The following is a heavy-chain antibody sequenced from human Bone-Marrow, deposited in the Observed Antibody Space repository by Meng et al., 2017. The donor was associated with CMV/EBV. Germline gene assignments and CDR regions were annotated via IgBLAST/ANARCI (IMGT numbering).Heavy chain of an antibody. Sequence: KVSCKGSGYSFTSYWIGWVRQMPGKGLEWMGIIYPGDSDTRYSPSFQGQVTISADKSISTAYLQWSSLKTSDTAMYYCARPQQQLALTWGQGTLLTVSS. V-gene: IGHV5-51*01. J-gene: IGHJ4*02. CDR1: GYSFTSYW. CDR2: IYPGDSDT. D-gene: IGHD6-13*01. CDR3: ARPQQQLALT.